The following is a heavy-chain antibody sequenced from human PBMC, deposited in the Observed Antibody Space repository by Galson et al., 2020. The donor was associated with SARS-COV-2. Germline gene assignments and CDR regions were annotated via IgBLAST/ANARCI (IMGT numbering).Heavy chain of an antibody. CDR1: GFRFSNNW. Sequence: GESLKISCAASGFRFSNNWMSWVRQAPGKGLQWVANIKQDGSDRYYVDSVKGRFTISSDYTKNSVYLQMNNLTADDTAVYYCARDEDGYNDFWGQGTLVAVS. CDR2: IKQDGSDR. V-gene: IGHV3-7*01. CDR3: ARDEDGYNDF. J-gene: IGHJ4*02. D-gene: IGHD5-18*01.